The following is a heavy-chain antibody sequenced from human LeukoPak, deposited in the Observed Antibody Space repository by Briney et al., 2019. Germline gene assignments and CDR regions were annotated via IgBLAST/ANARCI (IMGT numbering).Heavy chain of an antibody. CDR2: IRYDGRNK. D-gene: IGHD1-26*01. CDR1: GFTFSSYG. Sequence: GGSLRLSCAASGFTFSSYGMHWVRQAPGKGLDWVAFIRYDGRNKYYADSVKGRFTISRDNAKNTVSLQLNTLRVEDTAVYYCATDGVGFDYWGQGTLVTVSS. V-gene: IGHV3-30*02. J-gene: IGHJ4*02. CDR3: ATDGVGFDY.